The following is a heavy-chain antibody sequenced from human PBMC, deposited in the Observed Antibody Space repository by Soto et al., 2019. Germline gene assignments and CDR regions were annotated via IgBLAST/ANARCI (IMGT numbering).Heavy chain of an antibody. CDR2: ISYDGSNK. CDR3: ARGTSSSSFSSNDY. CDR1: GFTFSSYA. D-gene: IGHD6-6*01. V-gene: IGHV3-30-3*01. Sequence: GGSLRLSCAASGFTFSSYAMHWVRQAPGKGLEWVAVISYDGSNKYYADSVKGRFTISRDNSKNTLYLQMNSLRAEDTAVYYCARGTSSSSFSSNDYWGQGTLVTVSS. J-gene: IGHJ4*02.